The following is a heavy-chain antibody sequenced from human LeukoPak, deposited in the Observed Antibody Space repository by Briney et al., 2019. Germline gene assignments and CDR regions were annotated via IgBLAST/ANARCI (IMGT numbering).Heavy chain of an antibody. CDR3: ASSIFGVVTDWYFDL. J-gene: IGHJ2*01. V-gene: IGHV1-69*02. CDR1: GGTFSSYT. D-gene: IGHD3-3*01. CDR2: IIPILGIA. Sequence: GASVKVSCTASGGTFSSYTISWVRQAPGQGLEWMGRIIPILGIANYAQKFHGRVTITADKSTSTAYMELSSLRSEDTAVYYCASSIFGVVTDWYFDLWGRGTLVTVSS.